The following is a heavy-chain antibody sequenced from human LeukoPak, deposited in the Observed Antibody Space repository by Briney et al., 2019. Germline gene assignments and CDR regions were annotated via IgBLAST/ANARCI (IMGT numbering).Heavy chain of an antibody. J-gene: IGHJ4*02. D-gene: IGHD3-22*01. V-gene: IGHV4-59*01. Sequence: TASETLSLTCTVSGGSISSYYWSWIRQPPGKGLEWIGYIYYSGGTNYNPSLKSRVTISVDTSKNQFSLKLSSVTAADTAVYYCARLRYYYDSSGYFFDYWGQGTLVTVSS. CDR3: ARLRYYYDSSGYFFDY. CDR1: GGSISSYY. CDR2: IYYSGGT.